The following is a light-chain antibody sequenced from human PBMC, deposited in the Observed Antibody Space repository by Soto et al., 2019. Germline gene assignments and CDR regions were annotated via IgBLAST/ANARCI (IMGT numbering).Light chain of an antibody. J-gene: IGLJ3*02. Sequence: QSALTQPASVSGSPGQSITISCTGTSSDVGSYNLVSWYQQHPGKAPKLMIYEGSKRPSGVSNRFSGSKSGNTASLTISGLQAEDEADYYCCSYAGSSNKVFGGGTKLTVL. V-gene: IGLV2-23*01. CDR3: CSYAGSSNKV. CDR2: EGS. CDR1: SSDVGSYNL.